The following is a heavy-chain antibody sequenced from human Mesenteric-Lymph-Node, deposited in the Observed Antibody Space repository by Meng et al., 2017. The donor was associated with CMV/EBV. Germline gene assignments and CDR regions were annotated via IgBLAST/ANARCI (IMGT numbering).Heavy chain of an antibody. CDR2: IIPILGIA. Sequence: SVKVSCKASGGTFSSYTISWVRQAPGQGLEWMGRIIPILGIANYAQKFQGRVTITADTSTSTAYMELSSLTSDDTAVYYCARGVGSSWFDPWGQGTLVTVSS. V-gene: IGHV1-69*02. CDR3: ARGVGSSWFDP. J-gene: IGHJ5*02. D-gene: IGHD3-10*01. CDR1: GGTFSSYT.